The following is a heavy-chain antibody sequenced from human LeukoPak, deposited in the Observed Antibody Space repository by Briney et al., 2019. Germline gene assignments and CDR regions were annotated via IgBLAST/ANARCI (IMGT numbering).Heavy chain of an antibody. CDR2: INPNSGGT. Sequence: GASVKVSCKASGYTFTGYYMHWVRQAPGQGLEWMGWINPNSGGTNYAQKFQGRVTMTRDTSISTAYMELSRLRSDDTAVYYCARDRIVAAGNWFDPWGQGTLVTVSS. CDR3: ARDRIVAAGNWFDP. CDR1: GYTFTGYY. V-gene: IGHV1-2*02. J-gene: IGHJ5*02. D-gene: IGHD6-13*01.